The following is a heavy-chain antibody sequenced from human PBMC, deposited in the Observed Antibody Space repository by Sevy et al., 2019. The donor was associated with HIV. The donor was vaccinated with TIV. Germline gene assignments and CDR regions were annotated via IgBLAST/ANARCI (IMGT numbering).Heavy chain of an antibody. CDR1: GFTVSSNY. Sequence: GGSLRLSCAASGFTVSSNYMSWVRQAPGKGLEWVSVIYSGGSTYYADSVKSRFTISRDNSKNTLYLQMNSLRAEDTAVYYCARDRTRPLRDTAMVENYYYYYYGMDVWGQGTTVTVSS. V-gene: IGHV3-53*01. J-gene: IGHJ6*02. CDR3: ARDRTRPLRDTAMVENYYYYYYGMDV. D-gene: IGHD5-18*01. CDR2: IYSGGST.